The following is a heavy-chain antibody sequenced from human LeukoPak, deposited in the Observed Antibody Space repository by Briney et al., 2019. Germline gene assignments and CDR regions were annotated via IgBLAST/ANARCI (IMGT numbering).Heavy chain of an antibody. Sequence: GGSLRLSCAASGFTFDDYGMSWVRQAPGKGLEWVSGINWNGESVKYADSVKGRFTISRDNAKNSLFLQVNSLRAEDTAVYHCARVGYSGTSYYFDYWGQGTLVTVSS. D-gene: IGHD5-12*01. V-gene: IGHV3-20*01. CDR3: ARVGYSGTSYYFDY. J-gene: IGHJ4*02. CDR1: GFTFDDYG. CDR2: INWNGESV.